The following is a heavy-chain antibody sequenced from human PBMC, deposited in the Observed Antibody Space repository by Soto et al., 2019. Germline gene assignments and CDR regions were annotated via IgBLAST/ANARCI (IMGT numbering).Heavy chain of an antibody. CDR2: INHSGST. Sequence: SETLSLTCAVYGGSFSGYYWSWIRQPPGKGLEWIGEINHSGSTNYNPSLKSRVTISVDTSKNQFSLKLSSVTAADTAVYYCARKDKYYDFWSGPWRQGTLVTVSS. CDR1: GGSFSGYY. V-gene: IGHV4-34*01. D-gene: IGHD3-3*01. J-gene: IGHJ4*02. CDR3: ARKDKYYDFWSGP.